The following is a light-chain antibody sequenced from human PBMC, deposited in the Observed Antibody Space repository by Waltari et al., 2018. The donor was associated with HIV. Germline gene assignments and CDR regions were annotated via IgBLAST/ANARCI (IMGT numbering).Light chain of an antibody. Sequence: DIHLTQSPSFLSASVGDRVTIISRADVAISDYLVWYQQKPGTAPKVLIYGSSTLQRGVPSRFSGSGSGTNFILSISSLQPEDVATYYCQQSESYPSTFGQGTRLDIK. CDR2: GSS. CDR1: VAISDY. V-gene: IGKV1-9*01. J-gene: IGKJ5*01. CDR3: QQSESYPST.